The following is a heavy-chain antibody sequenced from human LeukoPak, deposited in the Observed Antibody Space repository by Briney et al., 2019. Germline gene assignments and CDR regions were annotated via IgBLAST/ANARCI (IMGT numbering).Heavy chain of an antibody. Sequence: GGSLRLSCAASGFTFSSYEMNWVRQAPGKGLEWVSAISGSGGSTYYADSVKGRFTISRDNSKNTLYLQMNSLRAEDTAVYYCAKDGNPQRLWFGVGTGGYFDYWGQGTLVTVSS. J-gene: IGHJ4*02. CDR2: ISGSGGST. D-gene: IGHD3-10*01. V-gene: IGHV3-23*01. CDR1: GFTFSSYE. CDR3: AKDGNPQRLWFGVGTGGYFDY.